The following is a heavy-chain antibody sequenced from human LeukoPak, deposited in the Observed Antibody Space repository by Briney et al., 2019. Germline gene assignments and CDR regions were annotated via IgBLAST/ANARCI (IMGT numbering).Heavy chain of an antibody. D-gene: IGHD3-3*01. CDR2: ISDSGGFT. CDR3: ARLEGNLEWLLSSYYYYYYYMDV. V-gene: IGHV3-23*01. Sequence: GGSLRLSCAASGFTFSNYGMSWVRQAPGKGLEWVSAISDSGGFTYYADSVKGRFTISRDNSKNTLYLQMNSLRAEDTAVYYCARLEGNLEWLLSSYYYYYYYMDVWGKGTTVTVSS. CDR1: GFTFSNYG. J-gene: IGHJ6*03.